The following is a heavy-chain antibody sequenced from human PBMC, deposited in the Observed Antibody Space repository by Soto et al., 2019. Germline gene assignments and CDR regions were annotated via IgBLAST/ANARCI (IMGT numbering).Heavy chain of an antibody. CDR3: GKGKELGVVRYGLDA. CDR2: FGGDENYT. V-gene: IGHV3-74*01. D-gene: IGHD3-3*01. Sequence: PGGSLRRSCGASGFSVKRYWMHWVRQAPGKGLVWLSRFGGDENYTDYADSVRGRFTISRDIAKNTIYLQMNSLRAEDTAVYYCGKGKELGVVRYGLDAWGQGTTVTVSS. CDR1: GFSVKRYW. J-gene: IGHJ6*02.